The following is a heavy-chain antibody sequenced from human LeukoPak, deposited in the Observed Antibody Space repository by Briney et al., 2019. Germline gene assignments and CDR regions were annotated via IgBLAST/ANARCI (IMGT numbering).Heavy chain of an antibody. CDR3: ARAEGYYDILTGYYDPYYFDY. CDR2: ISAYNGNT. V-gene: IGHV1-18*04. D-gene: IGHD3-9*01. Sequence: GASVKVSCKASGYTFTSYGISWVRLAPGQGLEWMGWISAYNGNTNYAQKLQGRVTMTTDTSTSTAYMELRSLRSDDTAVYYCARAEGYYDILTGYYDPYYFDYWGQGTLVTVSS. J-gene: IGHJ4*02. CDR1: GYTFTSYG.